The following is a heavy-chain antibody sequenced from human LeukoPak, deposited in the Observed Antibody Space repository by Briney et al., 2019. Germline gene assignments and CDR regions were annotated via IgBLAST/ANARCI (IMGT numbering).Heavy chain of an antibody. Sequence: GGSLRLSCAASGFTFSIYWMSWVRQAPGKGLEWVANMKQDGSEKYYVDSVKGRFTISRDNAKNSLYLQMNSLRAEDTAVYYCARDNSVRDEAWWFNPWGQGTLVTVSS. CDR2: MKQDGSEK. J-gene: IGHJ5*02. D-gene: IGHD5-24*01. CDR3: ARDNSVRDEAWWFNP. V-gene: IGHV3-7*01. CDR1: GFTFSIYW.